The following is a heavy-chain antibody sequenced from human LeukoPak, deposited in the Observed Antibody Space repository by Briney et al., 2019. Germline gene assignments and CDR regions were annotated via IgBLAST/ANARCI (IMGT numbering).Heavy chain of an antibody. V-gene: IGHV3-30*04. CDR1: GFIFSSYA. CDR3: ARDSATAYDSSGYYYGPPDY. Sequence: GGSLRLSCAASGFIFSSYAMHWVRQAPGKGLEWVAVISYDGSNKYYADSVKGRFTISRDNSKNTLYLQMNSLRAEDTAVYYCARDSATAYDSSGYYYGPPDYWGQGTLVTVSS. D-gene: IGHD3-22*01. CDR2: ISYDGSNK. J-gene: IGHJ4*02.